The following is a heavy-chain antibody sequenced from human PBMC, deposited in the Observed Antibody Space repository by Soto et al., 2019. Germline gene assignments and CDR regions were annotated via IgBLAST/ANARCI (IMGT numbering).Heavy chain of an antibody. CDR3: ARSARFGELSGYYYLDV. Sequence: ASVKVSCKASGYTFTSYDINWVRQATGQGLEWMGWMNPNSGNTGYAQKFQGRVTMTRNTSISTAYMELSSLRSEDTAVYYCARSARFGELSGYYYLDVWGKGTTVTVSS. V-gene: IGHV1-8*01. CDR1: GYTFTSYD. J-gene: IGHJ6*03. D-gene: IGHD3-10*01. CDR2: MNPNSGNT.